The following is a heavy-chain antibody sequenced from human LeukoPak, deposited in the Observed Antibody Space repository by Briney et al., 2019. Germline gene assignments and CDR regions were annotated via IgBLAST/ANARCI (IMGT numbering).Heavy chain of an antibody. Sequence: PSETLSLTCTVSGGSISSGDYYWSWIRQPPGKGLEWIGYIYYSGSTYYNPSLKSRVTISVDTSKNQFSLKLSSVTAADTAVYYCARTSKGVVVPAARGYFDYWGQGTLVTVSS. D-gene: IGHD2-2*01. V-gene: IGHV4-30-4*02. CDR3: ARTSKGVVVPAARGYFDY. CDR1: GGSISSGDYY. CDR2: IYYSGST. J-gene: IGHJ4*02.